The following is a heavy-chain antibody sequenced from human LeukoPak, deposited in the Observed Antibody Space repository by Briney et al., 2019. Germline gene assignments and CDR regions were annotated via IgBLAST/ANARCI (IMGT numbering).Heavy chain of an antibody. V-gene: IGHV3-30*18. D-gene: IGHD3-22*01. J-gene: IGHJ4*02. Sequence: GGSLRLSCAASGFTFSSYGMHWVRQAPGKGLEWVAVISYDGSNKYYADSVKGRFTISRDNSKNTLYLQMNSLRAEDTAAYYCVKSPARSGSPNYYDSSGYYYTLLDYWGQGTLVTVSS. CDR1: GFTFSSYG. CDR2: ISYDGSNK. CDR3: VKSPARSGSPNYYDSSGYYYTLLDY.